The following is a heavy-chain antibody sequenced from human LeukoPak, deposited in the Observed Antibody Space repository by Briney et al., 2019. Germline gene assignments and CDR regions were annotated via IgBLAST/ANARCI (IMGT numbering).Heavy chain of an antibody. CDR1: VDSISNYY. CDR3: ARLRPMGGSFPDSFDI. Sequence: SVTLSLTCTVSVDSISNYYWSWMPQPAGKGLEGIGRIYTSGSTNYNSSLKSRLTMSVDTSKNQFSLKLSSVTAADTAVYYCARLRPMGGSFPDSFDIWGQGTMVTVSS. CDR2: IYTSGST. V-gene: IGHV4-4*07. D-gene: IGHD1-26*01. J-gene: IGHJ3*02.